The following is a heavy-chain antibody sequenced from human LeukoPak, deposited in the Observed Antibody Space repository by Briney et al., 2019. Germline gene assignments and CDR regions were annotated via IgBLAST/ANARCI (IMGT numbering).Heavy chain of an antibody. D-gene: IGHD3-22*01. J-gene: IGHJ3*02. CDR2: ISGYNGNT. Sequence: GASVKVSCKTSGYTFTSYGISWVRLAPGQGLEWMGWISGYNGNTNYAQKLQGRVTMTTDTSTSTAYMELRSLRSEDTAVYYCARGLYYDSSGYGIDAFDIWGQGTMVTVSS. CDR1: GYTFTSYG. V-gene: IGHV1-18*01. CDR3: ARGLYYDSSGYGIDAFDI.